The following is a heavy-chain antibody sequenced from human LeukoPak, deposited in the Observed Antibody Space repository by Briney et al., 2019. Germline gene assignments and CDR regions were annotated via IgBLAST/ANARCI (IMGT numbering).Heavy chain of an antibody. D-gene: IGHD5-12*01. J-gene: IGHJ4*02. CDR2: ISAYNGNT. Sequence: SVKVSCKASGYTFTSYGISWVRQAPGQGLEWMGWISAYNGNTNYAQKLQGRVTMTTDTSTSTAYMELRSLRSEDTAVYYCARDSGYSGYDHIRGDYWGQGTLVTVSS. V-gene: IGHV1-18*01. CDR3: ARDSGYSGYDHIRGDY. CDR1: GYTFTSYG.